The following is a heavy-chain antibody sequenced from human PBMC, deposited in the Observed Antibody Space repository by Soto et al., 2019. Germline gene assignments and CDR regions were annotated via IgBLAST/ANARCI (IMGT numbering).Heavy chain of an antibody. D-gene: IGHD2-21*02. CDR1: GGTFSSYA. CDR3: ASYSIAYCGGDCYRAFDI. J-gene: IGHJ3*02. V-gene: IGHV1-69*01. Sequence: QVQLVQSGAEVKKPGSSVKVSCKASGGTFSSYAISWVRQAPGQGLEWMGGIIPIFGTANYAQKFQGRVTMTADESTSTAYMELSSLRSEDTAVYYCASYSIAYCGGDCYRAFDIWGQGTMVTVSS. CDR2: IIPIFGTA.